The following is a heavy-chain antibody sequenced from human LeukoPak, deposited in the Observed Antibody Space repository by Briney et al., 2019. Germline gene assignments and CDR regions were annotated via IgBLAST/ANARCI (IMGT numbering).Heavy chain of an antibody. J-gene: IGHJ6*03. CDR1: GGSIISDGYY. V-gene: IGHV4-61*02. Sequence: TLSLTCAVSGGSIISDGYYWSWIRQPAGKGLEWIGLIYTSGSTNYNPSLKSRVTMSVDTSKNQFSLKLSSVTAADTAVYYCARLAGGSSSKYYYYYMDVWGKGTTVTVSS. D-gene: IGHD6-13*01. CDR3: ARLAGGSSSKYYYYYMDV. CDR2: IYTSGST.